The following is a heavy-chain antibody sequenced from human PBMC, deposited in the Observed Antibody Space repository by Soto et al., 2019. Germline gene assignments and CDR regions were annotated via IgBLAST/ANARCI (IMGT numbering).Heavy chain of an antibody. V-gene: IGHV3-7*03. CDR2: IKQDGSEK. Sequence: PGGSLRLSXAASGFTYSSYSMNWVRQAPGKGLEWVANIKQDGSEKYYVDSVKGRFTISRDNAKNSLYLQMNSLRAEDTAVYYCARERVSKSIQSDWYFDLWGRGTLVTVSS. CDR3: ARERVSKSIQSDWYFDL. D-gene: IGHD2-21*01. CDR1: GFTYSSYS. J-gene: IGHJ2*01.